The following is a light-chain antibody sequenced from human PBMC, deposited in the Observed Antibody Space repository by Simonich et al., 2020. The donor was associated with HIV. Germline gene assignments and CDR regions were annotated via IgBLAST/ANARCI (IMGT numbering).Light chain of an antibody. CDR2: DDD. J-gene: IGLJ3*02. CDR1: SSNIGHNY. V-gene: IGLV1-51*01. Sequence: QSVLTQPPSVSAAPGQKVTVSCSGSSSNIGHNYVSWYQQLPGTAPKLLLYDDDKLPSGVPDRFSGSKSGTSATLGITGLQTGDEADYYCGTWENSLSGENWVFGGGTKLTVL. CDR3: GTWENSLSGENWV.